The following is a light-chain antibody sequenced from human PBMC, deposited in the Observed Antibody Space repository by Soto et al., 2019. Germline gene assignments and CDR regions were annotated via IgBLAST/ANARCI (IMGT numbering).Light chain of an antibody. CDR1: SSNIGAGYE. Sequence: QSVLTQPPSVSEAPGQRVTISCTGSSSNIGAGYEAHWYQQVPGTAPKLLIYENNNRPSAVPDRFSGSKSGTSASLAITGLQAEDDAEYYCQSYDSSLSGYVFGTGTKLTVL. CDR2: ENN. V-gene: IGLV1-40*01. CDR3: QSYDSSLSGYV. J-gene: IGLJ1*01.